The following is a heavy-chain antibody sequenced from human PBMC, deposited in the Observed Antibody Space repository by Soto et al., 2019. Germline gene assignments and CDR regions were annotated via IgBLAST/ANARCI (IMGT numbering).Heavy chain of an antibody. D-gene: IGHD3-16*02. V-gene: IGHV3-7*01. CDR3: MRPNGGYPGDP. Sequence: PGGSLRLSCAASGFAFSRFWMAWVRQAPGKGLEWVATIKEDGSQKYYVDSVKGRFTISRDNTNNSLYLQMSSLRDGDSAVYYCMRPNGGYPGDPWGQGTLVTVSS. CDR2: IKEDGSQK. J-gene: IGHJ5*02. CDR1: GFAFSRFW.